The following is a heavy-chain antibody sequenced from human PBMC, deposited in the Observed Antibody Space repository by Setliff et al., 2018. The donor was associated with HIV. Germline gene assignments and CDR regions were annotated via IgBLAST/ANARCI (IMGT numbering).Heavy chain of an antibody. CDR3: ARERDDSGDYLSLFVH. CDR1: GDSISGYH. J-gene: IGHJ4*02. V-gene: IGHV4-4*07. Sequence: PSETLSLTCTVSGDSISGYHWSWIRQPAGKGLEWIGRAYMSVTSNYNPSLRSRVTMSVDTSKNQFFLRVTSVTSADTAVYYCARERDDSGDYLSLFVHWGQGALVTVSS. D-gene: IGHD4-17*01. CDR2: AYMSVTS.